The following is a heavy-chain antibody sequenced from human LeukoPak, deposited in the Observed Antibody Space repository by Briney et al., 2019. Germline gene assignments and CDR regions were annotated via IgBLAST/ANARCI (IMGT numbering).Heavy chain of an antibody. J-gene: IGHJ4*02. CDR1: GGSISSYY. CDR3: ARTITIRGLTFDY. Sequence: PSETLSLTCTFSGGSISSYYWSWIRQPPGKGLEWIGYIYYSGNTNYNPSLKSRVTISVDTSKNQFSLSLNSVTAADTAVYYCARTITIRGLTFDYWGQGTLVTVSS. V-gene: IGHV4-59*01. D-gene: IGHD3-10*01. CDR2: IYYSGNT.